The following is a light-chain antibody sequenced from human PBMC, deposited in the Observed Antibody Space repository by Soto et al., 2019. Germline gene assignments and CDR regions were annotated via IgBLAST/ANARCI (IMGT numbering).Light chain of an antibody. CDR2: DAS. Sequence: DIQLTQSPSFLSASVGDRVTITCRASQGIRGRLAWYQQNPGKAPKLLIYDASTLQSGVPSRFSGSGSGPEFTLTISSLQPEDFATYYCQQRGDYPLTFGGGTKVEIK. V-gene: IGKV1-9*01. CDR3: QQRGDYPLT. J-gene: IGKJ4*01. CDR1: QGIRGR.